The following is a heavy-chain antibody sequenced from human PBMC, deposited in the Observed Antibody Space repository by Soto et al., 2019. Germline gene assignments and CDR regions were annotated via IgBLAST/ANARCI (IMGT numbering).Heavy chain of an antibody. CDR3: ARVGDHESSDSLSKWFDP. CDR2: IYYSGST. D-gene: IGHD3-22*01. J-gene: IGHJ5*02. V-gene: IGHV4-61*01. Sequence: SETLSLTCTVSGGSVSSGIYYWSWIRQPPGKGLELIGYIYYSGSTNYNPSLKSRVTISVDTSKNQFSLKLSSVSTADTAVYFCARVGDHESSDSLSKWFDPWGQGTLVTVSS. CDR1: GGSVSSGIYY.